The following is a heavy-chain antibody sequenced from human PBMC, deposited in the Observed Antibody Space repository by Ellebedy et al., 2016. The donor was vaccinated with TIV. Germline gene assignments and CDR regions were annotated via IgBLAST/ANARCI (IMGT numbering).Heavy chain of an antibody. V-gene: IGHV4-4*02. J-gene: IGHJ4*02. CDR2: IHDSGIT. CDR3: ASAGDWKLEY. D-gene: IGHD1-1*01. Sequence: MPSETLSLTCTVSDGSFSISHWWGWVRQPPGKGLEWIGEIHDSGITNYSPSLKSRVTVSLDKSKNQFSLKLTSVTAADTAVYYCASAGDWKLEYWGQGTLVTVSS. CDR1: DGSFSISHW.